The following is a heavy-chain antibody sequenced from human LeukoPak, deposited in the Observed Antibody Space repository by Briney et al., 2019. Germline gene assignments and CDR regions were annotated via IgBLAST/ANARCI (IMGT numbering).Heavy chain of an antibody. CDR3: ASGTFDDYGDYDRGDYFDH. Sequence: SETLSLICTVSGASISSSSSSWGWVRQPPGKGPEWIGSIYYSGLTYDNPSLKSRVSISVDPSKNHFSLKVSSVTAADTAVYYCASGTFDDYGDYDRGDYFDHWGQGTLVTVSS. V-gene: IGHV4-39*02. J-gene: IGHJ4*02. CDR1: GASISSSSSS. D-gene: IGHD4-17*01. CDR2: IYYSGLT.